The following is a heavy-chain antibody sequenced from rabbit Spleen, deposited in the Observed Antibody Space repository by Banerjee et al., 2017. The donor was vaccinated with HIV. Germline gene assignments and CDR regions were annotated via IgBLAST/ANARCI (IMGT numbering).Heavy chain of an antibody. Sequence: EQLEESGGDLVQPEGSLTLTCTASGFSFSNNYYMCWVRQAPGKGLELIGCIRATDAYTWYANWAKGRFTVSKTSSTTVTLQMTSLTAADTATYFCARDLASVVGWNFYLWGPGTLVTVS. CDR2: IRATDAYT. J-gene: IGHJ4*01. CDR1: GFSFSNNYY. CDR3: ARDLASVVGWNFYL. D-gene: IGHD3-1*01. V-gene: IGHV1S45*01.